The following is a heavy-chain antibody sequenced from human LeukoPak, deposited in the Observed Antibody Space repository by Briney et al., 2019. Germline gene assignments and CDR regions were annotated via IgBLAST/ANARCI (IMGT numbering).Heavy chain of an antibody. D-gene: IGHD3-22*01. CDR1: GFTFSSYW. Sequence: PGGSLRLSCAASGFTFSSYWMYWVRHAPGKGLVWVSRINSGGSSTSHADSVKGRFTTSRDNAKNTLYLQMNSLRAEDTAVYYCAREGGYSHAFDYWGQGTLVTVSS. CDR3: AREGGYSHAFDY. CDR2: INSGGSST. V-gene: IGHV3-74*01. J-gene: IGHJ4*02.